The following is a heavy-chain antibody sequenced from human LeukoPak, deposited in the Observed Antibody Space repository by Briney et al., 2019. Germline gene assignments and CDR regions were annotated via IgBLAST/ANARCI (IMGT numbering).Heavy chain of an antibody. J-gene: IGHJ4*02. Sequence: GASVKVSCKASGYTFTGYYMHWVRQAPGQGLEWMGRINPNSGGTNYAQKFQGRVTMTRDTSISTAYMELSRLRSDDTAVYYCAGVHGAVGFPTDVYGDRVFDYWGQGTLVTVSS. D-gene: IGHD4-17*01. CDR3: AGVHGAVGFPTDVYGDRVFDY. CDR1: GYTFTGYY. V-gene: IGHV1-2*06. CDR2: INPNSGGT.